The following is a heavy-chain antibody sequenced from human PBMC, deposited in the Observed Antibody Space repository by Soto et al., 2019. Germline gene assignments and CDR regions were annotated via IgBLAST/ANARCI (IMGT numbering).Heavy chain of an antibody. Sequence: SETLSLTCTVSDYSIGSGYYWGWIRQPPGKGLEWIGSIYHSGSAYYNPSLKSRVTISADASKNQFSLKLSSVTAADTAVYYCARISRDGYNSFDYWGQGTLVTVSS. J-gene: IGHJ4*02. CDR1: DYSIGSGYY. CDR2: IYHSGSA. CDR3: ARISRDGYNSFDY. D-gene: IGHD5-12*01. V-gene: IGHV4-38-2*02.